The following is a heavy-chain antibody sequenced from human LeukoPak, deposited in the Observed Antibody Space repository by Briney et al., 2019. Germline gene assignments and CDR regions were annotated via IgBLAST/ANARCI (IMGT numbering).Heavy chain of an antibody. V-gene: IGHV5-51*01. CDR3: ARQELYCSSTSCYDY. D-gene: IGHD2-2*01. Sequence: GESLKISCKGSGYSFTSYWIGWVRQMPGKGLEWMGIIYPGDSDTRYSLSFQGQVTISADKSISTAYLQWSSLKASDTAMYYCARQELYCSSTSCYDYWGQGTLVTVSS. CDR1: GYSFTSYW. J-gene: IGHJ4*02. CDR2: IYPGDSDT.